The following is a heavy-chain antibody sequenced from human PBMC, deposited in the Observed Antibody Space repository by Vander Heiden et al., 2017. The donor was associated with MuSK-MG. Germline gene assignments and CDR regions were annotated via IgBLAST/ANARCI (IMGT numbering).Heavy chain of an antibody. CDR2: IYYSGST. V-gene: IGHV4-59*01. CDR3: ARGYYDFWSGHRGDAFDI. D-gene: IGHD3-3*01. J-gene: IGHJ3*02. CDR1: GGPISSSY. Sequence: QVQLQESGPGLVKPSETLSLTCTVSGGPISSSYWSWIRQPPGKGLEWIGYIYYSGSTNYNPSLKSRVTISVDTSKNQFSLKLSSVTAADTAVYYCARGYYDFWSGHRGDAFDIWGQGTMVTVSS.